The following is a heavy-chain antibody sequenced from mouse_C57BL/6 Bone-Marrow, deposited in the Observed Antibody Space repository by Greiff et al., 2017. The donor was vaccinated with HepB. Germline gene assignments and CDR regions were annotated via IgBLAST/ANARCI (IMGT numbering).Heavy chain of an antibody. Sequence: QVQLQQPGAELVMPGASVKLSCKASGYTFTSYWMHWVKQRPGQGLEWIGERDPSDSYTNYNQKFKGKSTFTVDKSSSTAYMQLSSLTAEDSAVYYCARRYGSSHWYFDVWGTGTTVTVSS. D-gene: IGHD1-1*01. CDR1: GYTFTSYW. J-gene: IGHJ1*03. CDR3: ARRYGSSHWYFDV. CDR2: RDPSDSYT. V-gene: IGHV1-69*01.